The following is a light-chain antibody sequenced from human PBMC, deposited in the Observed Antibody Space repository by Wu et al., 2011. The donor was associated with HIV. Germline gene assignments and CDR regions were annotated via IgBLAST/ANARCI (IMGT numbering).Light chain of an antibody. CDR1: QSVTSNF. V-gene: IGKV3-20*01. Sequence: SCRASQSVTSNFLAWYQQIPGQAPTDPHLWCVQKGHWHPRQVQWHGYGTDFTLTISRLEPEDFAVYYCQQRRSWPLTFGQGTRLEIK. CDR3: QQRRSWPLT. J-gene: IGKJ5*01. CDR2: CV.